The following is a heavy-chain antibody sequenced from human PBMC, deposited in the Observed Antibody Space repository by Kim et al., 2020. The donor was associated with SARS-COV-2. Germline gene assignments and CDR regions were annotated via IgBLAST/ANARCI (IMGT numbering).Heavy chain of an antibody. J-gene: IGHJ4*02. V-gene: IGHV3-30*04. CDR3: TRSSTRVQRAHDY. CDR2: ISYDGSNK. Sequence: GGSLRLSCAASGFTFSSYAMHWVRQAPGKGLEWVAVISYDGSNKYYADSVKGRFTISRDNSKNTLYLQMNSLRAEDTAVYYCTRSSTRVQRAHDYWGQGTLVTVSS. D-gene: IGHD2-2*01. CDR1: GFTFSSYA.